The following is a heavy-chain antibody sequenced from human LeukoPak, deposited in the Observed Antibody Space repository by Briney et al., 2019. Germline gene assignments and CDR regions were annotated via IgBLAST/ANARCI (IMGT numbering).Heavy chain of an antibody. D-gene: IGHD5-12*01. J-gene: IGHJ4*02. CDR2: LYSGRTT. CDR3: VRHDGRGGATMGALDS. Sequence: KPGGSLRLSCAASGFTFSSYSMNWVRQSPGKGLEWIGSLYSGRTTYYNPSLDSRVTISVVTSKNQFSLQLNSVTAADTAVYYCVRHDGRGGATMGALDSWGQGSLVTVSS. V-gene: IGHV4-39*01. CDR1: GFTFSSYSMN.